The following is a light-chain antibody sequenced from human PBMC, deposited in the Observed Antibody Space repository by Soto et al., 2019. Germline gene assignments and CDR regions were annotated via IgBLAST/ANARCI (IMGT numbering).Light chain of an antibody. CDR1: QSVSSN. CDR3: QQYNSYSRT. CDR2: GAF. J-gene: IGKJ1*01. V-gene: IGKV3-15*01. Sequence: EIVLTQSPVTLSVSPGERATLSCRAVQSVSSNLAWYQQKPGQAPSLLIYGAFARATGIPARFSGTGSGTEFTLTISSLQPDDFATYYCQQYNSYSRTFGQGTKVDIK.